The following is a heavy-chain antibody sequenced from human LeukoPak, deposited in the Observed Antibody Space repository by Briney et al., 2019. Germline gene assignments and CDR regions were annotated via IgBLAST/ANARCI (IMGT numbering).Heavy chain of an antibody. V-gene: IGHV1-2*02. CDR2: INPNSGGT. CDR1: GGTFSSYA. CDR3: ARELYSGSYNWFDP. D-gene: IGHD1-26*01. J-gene: IGHJ5*02. Sequence: GSSVKVSCKASGGTFSSYAISWVRQAPGQGLEWMGWINPNSGGTNYAQKFQGRVTMTRDTSISTAYMELSRLRSDDTAVYYCARELYSGSYNWFDPWGQGTLVTVSS.